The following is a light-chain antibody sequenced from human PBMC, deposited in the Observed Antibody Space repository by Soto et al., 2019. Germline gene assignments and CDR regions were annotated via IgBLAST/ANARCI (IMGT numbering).Light chain of an antibody. J-gene: IGKJ5*01. CDR1: QSLFYSSNNKNY. Sequence: DIVMTQSPHSLAVSLGERATINCKSSQSLFYSSNNKNYLSWYQQKPGQPPKAFIYWASTRKSGVPDRFSGGGSGTDFNLTISSLQTEDVAVYYCLQYFRTPCTFGQGTKLEIK. CDR3: LQYFRTPCT. V-gene: IGKV4-1*01. CDR2: WAS.